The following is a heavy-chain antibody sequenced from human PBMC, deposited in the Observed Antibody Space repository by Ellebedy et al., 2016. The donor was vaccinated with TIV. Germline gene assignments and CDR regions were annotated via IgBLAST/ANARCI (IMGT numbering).Heavy chain of an antibody. Sequence: MPSETLSLTCTVYGGSISTYYWSWIRQPAGKGLEWIGSINTSGGTVYSPSIKSRVTMSRDTSKNQFSLKLYSVTESDTAVYYCAVAGGTANHYYGLDVWGQGTPVTVSS. V-gene: IGHV4-4*07. CDR3: AVAGGTANHYYGLDV. J-gene: IGHJ6*02. CDR2: INTSGGT. D-gene: IGHD1-1*01. CDR1: GGSISTYY.